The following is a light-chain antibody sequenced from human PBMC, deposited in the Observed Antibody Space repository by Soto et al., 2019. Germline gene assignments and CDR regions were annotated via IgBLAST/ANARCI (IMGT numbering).Light chain of an antibody. CDR2: DAS. CDR1: QSVSSY. Sequence: EIVLTQSPATLSLSPGERATLSCRASQSVSSYLAWYQQNPGQAPRLLIYDASNRATGIPARFSGSGSGTDFTLTISNLEPEDFAVYYCQQRSNWPPGGLTFGGGTKVEIK. J-gene: IGKJ4*01. V-gene: IGKV3-11*01. CDR3: QQRSNWPPGGLT.